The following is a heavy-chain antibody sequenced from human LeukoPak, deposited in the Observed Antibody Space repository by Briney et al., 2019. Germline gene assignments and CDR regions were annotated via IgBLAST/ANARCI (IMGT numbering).Heavy chain of an antibody. Sequence: GASVKVSCKASGYTFTGYYMHWVRQAPGQGLEWMGWINPNSGGTNYAQKFQGRVTMTRDTSISTAYMELSRLRSDDTAVYYCARVQRGHSYAPYNWFDPWGQGTLVTVSS. V-gene: IGHV1-2*02. D-gene: IGHD5-18*01. CDR2: INPNSGGT. CDR1: GYTFTGYY. CDR3: ARVQRGHSYAPYNWFDP. J-gene: IGHJ5*02.